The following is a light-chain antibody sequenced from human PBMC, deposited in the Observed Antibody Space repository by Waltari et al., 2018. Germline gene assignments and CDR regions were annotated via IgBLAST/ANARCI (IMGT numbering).Light chain of an antibody. V-gene: IGKV1-9*01. J-gene: IGKJ3*01. CDR2: AGS. CDR3: QQVNSYPFT. CDR1: QGISSY. Sequence: IQLTPSPSSLSASVGDRVTITCRASQGISSYLAWYQQKPGKAPKLLIYAGSTLLNGVPSRFSGGGFGTDFTLTISSLQPEDFATYYCQQVNSYPFTFGPGTTVDIK.